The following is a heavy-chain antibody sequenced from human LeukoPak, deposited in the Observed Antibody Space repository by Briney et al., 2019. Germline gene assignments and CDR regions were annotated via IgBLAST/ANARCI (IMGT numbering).Heavy chain of an antibody. CDR2: IIPIFGTA. CDR1: GGTFSSYA. CDR3: ARSYGDYVGSYYYYYMDV. D-gene: IGHD4-17*01. J-gene: IGHJ6*03. V-gene: IGHV1-69*05. Sequence: SVKVSCKASGGTFSSYAIGWVRQAPGQGLEWMGRIIPIFGTANYAQKFQGRVTITTDESTSTAYMELSSLRSEDTAVYYCARSYGDYVGSYYYYYMDVWGKGTTVTASS.